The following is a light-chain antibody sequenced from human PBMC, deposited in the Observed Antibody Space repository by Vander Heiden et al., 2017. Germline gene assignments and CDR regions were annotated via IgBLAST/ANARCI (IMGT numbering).Light chain of an antibody. J-gene: IGLJ2*01. CDR2: GDS. CDR1: NIGSKS. CDR3: QVWDSSSDLHVV. V-gene: IGLV3-21*02. Sequence: SYVLTHPPSVSVAPGQTATITCGGNNIGSKSVHWYQQKPGQAPVLVVYGDSDRPSGIPERFSGSNSGNTATLTISRVEAGDEADYYCQVWDSSSDLHVVFGGGTKLTVL.